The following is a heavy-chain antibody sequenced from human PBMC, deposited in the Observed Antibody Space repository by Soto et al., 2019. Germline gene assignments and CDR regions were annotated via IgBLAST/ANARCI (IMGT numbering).Heavy chain of an antibody. CDR3: ARDYSHSINYFDY. V-gene: IGHV1-69*13. CDR2: IIPIFGTA. D-gene: IGHD2-21*01. Sequence: AVKVSCKASGGTFSSYAISWVRQAPGQGLEWMGGIIPIFGTANYAQKFQGRVTITADESTSTAYMELSSLRSEDTAVYYCARDYSHSINYFDYWGQGTLVTVSS. J-gene: IGHJ4*02. CDR1: GGTFSSYA.